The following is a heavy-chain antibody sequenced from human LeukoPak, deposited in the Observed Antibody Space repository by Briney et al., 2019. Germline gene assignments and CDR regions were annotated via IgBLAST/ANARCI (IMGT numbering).Heavy chain of an antibody. Sequence: SETLSLTCTVSGGSISSCYWSWIRQPPGKGLEWIGYIYYTGSTNYNPSLKSRVTISVDTSKNQFSLKLSSVTAADTAVYYCARASGWHRGAFDIWGQGTMVTVSS. CDR3: ARASGWHRGAFDI. V-gene: IGHV4-59*01. CDR1: GGSISSCY. CDR2: IYYTGST. D-gene: IGHD6-19*01. J-gene: IGHJ3*02.